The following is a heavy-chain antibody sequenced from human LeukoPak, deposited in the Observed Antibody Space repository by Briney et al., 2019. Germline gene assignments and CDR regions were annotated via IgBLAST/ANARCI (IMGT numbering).Heavy chain of an antibody. CDR3: ARDGDYRDGYNLPLFDY. Sequence: GASVKVSCKASGYTFTGYYMHWVRQAPGQGLEWMGWINPNSGGTNYAQKFQGRVTMTRDTSISTAYMGLSRLRSDDTAVYYCARDGDYRDGYNLPLFDYWGQGTLVTVSS. V-gene: IGHV1-2*02. CDR2: INPNSGGT. D-gene: IGHD5-24*01. J-gene: IGHJ4*02. CDR1: GYTFTGYY.